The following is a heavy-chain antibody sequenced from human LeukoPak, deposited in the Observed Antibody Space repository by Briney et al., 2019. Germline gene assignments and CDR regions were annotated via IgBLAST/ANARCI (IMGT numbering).Heavy chain of an antibody. CDR3: ARIGVTPFGVVITDYYYYMDV. CDR1: GFTVSGNY. V-gene: IGHV3-53*01. CDR2: IYSGGST. Sequence: GGSLRLSCAASGFTVSGNYMSWVRQAPGKGLEWVSVIYSGGSTYYADSVKGRFAISRDNSKNTLYLQMNSLRAEDTAVYYCARIGVTPFGVVITDYYYYMDVWGKGTTVTVSS. J-gene: IGHJ6*03. D-gene: IGHD3-3*01.